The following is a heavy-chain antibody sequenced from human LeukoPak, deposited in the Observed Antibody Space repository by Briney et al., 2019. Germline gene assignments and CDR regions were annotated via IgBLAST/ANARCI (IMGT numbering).Heavy chain of an antibody. CDR2: ISPSGDIT. J-gene: IGHJ4*02. Sequence: PGGSLRLSCAASGFTFRKHGMNWVRQAPGKGLEWVSGISPSGDITYYADSVKGRFTISRDNSKNTLYLEVSSLTAEDTDVYYCAKDDAWIRFGEWSQGTLVTVSS. V-gene: IGHV3-23*01. CDR3: AKDDAWIRFGE. CDR1: GFTFRKHG. D-gene: IGHD3-10*01.